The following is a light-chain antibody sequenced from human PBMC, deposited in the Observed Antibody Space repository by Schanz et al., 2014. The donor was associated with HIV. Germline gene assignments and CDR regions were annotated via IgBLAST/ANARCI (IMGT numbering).Light chain of an antibody. J-gene: IGLJ1*01. V-gene: IGLV2-14*03. Sequence: QSALTQPASVAGSPGQSITIACTGTSSDIGGYNFVSWYQQHPGKAPKLTIYDVTKRSAGASVRFSGSKSGNTAFLTISGLQAEDEADYYCCSYAITTYVFGTGTKLTVL. CDR1: SSDIGGYNF. CDR2: DVT. CDR3: CSYAITTYV.